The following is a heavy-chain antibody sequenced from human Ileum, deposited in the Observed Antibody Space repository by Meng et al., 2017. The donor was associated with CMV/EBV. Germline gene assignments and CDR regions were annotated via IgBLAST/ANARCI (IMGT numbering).Heavy chain of an antibody. Sequence: QVQLQESGPGLVKPSKTLSLTCSVSGDSISSDNYHWSWIRQPAGKGLEWIGQRHKNGNDNYNASLKSRITISIDTSKNQFSLTLTSVTAADTAVYYCAIYYGGVGGRGYWAQGTLVTVSS. J-gene: IGHJ4*02. V-gene: IGHV4-61*02. CDR1: GDSISSDNYH. CDR2: RHKNGND. CDR3: AIYYGGVGGRGY. D-gene: IGHD2-21*01.